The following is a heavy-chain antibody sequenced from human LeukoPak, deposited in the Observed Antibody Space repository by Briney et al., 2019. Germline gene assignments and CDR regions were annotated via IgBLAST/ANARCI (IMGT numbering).Heavy chain of an antibody. Sequence: PSETLSLTCTVSGYSISSGYYWGWIRQPAGKGLEWIGRIYTSGSTNYNPSLKSRVTMSVDTSKNQFSLKLSSVTAADTAVYYCARGDYHDSSGYPLNFDYWGQGTLVTVSS. CDR1: GYSISSGYY. CDR2: IYTSGST. V-gene: IGHV4-4*07. CDR3: ARGDYHDSSGYPLNFDY. D-gene: IGHD3-22*01. J-gene: IGHJ4*02.